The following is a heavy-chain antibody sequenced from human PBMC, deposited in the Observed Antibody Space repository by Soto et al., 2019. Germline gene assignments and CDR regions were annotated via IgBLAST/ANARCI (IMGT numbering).Heavy chain of an antibody. Sequence: PGGSLRLSCAASGLTFSSFGMHWVRQAPGKGLEWVTVISHDGSKKYYAESVKGRFTISRDNSRNTVYLQMNSLRVEDTAAYYCARDSDSRMDREIIMDDFDLWGQGILVTVSS. CDR1: GLTFSSFG. V-gene: IGHV3-30*03. J-gene: IGHJ4*02. CDR3: ARDSDSRMDREIIMDDFDL. CDR2: ISHDGSKK. D-gene: IGHD3-10*01.